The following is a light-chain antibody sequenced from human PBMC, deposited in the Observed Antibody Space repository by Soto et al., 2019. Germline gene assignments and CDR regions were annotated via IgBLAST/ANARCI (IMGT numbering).Light chain of an antibody. CDR2: RNN. Sequence: QSVLTQPPSASGTPGQRVTISCSGSSSNIGSNYVYWYQQLPGTAPKLLIYRNNQRPSGGPDRFSGSKSGTSASLAISGLRSEEEADYCCGAWDDSLSGPAFGGGTKLTVL. J-gene: IGLJ2*01. CDR3: GAWDDSLSGPA. CDR1: SSNIGSNY. V-gene: IGLV1-47*02.